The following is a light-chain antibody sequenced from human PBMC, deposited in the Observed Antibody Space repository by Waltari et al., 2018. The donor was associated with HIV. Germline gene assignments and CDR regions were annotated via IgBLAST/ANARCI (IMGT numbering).Light chain of an antibody. CDR3: QQYYSNPLT. CDR2: WAS. Sequence: DIVMTQSPDSMAVSLGERATINCKSSQRVFRDSNKKNYLAWYQRKPGQPPKLLIRWASTREFGIPDRFSGSGSGTDFTLTISSLQAEDVAIYFCQQYYSNPLTFGGGTKVEIK. J-gene: IGKJ4*01. CDR1: QRVFRDSNKKNY. V-gene: IGKV4-1*01.